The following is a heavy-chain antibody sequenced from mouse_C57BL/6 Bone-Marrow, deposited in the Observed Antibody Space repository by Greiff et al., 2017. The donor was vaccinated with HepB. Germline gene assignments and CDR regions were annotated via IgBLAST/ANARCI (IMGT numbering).Heavy chain of an antibody. CDR1: GFTFSSYA. J-gene: IGHJ1*03. D-gene: IGHD1-1*01. CDR2: ISSGGDYI. CDR3: TYYDGSSSWYFDV. Sequence: EVMLVESGEGLVKPGGSLKLSCAASGFTFSSYAMSWVRQTPEKRLEWVAYISSGGDYIYYADTVKGRFTISRDNARNTLYLQMSRLKSEDTAMYYCTYYDGSSSWYFDVWGTGTTVTVSS. V-gene: IGHV5-9-1*02.